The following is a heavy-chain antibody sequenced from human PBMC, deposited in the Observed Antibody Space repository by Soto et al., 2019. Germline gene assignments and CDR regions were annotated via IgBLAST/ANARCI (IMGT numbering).Heavy chain of an antibody. D-gene: IGHD2-21*02. CDR2: MYNTGST. J-gene: IGHJ6*02. CDR3: ARDLWGYCGTDCYPLDV. CDR1: GGSISGYY. Sequence: LSLTCTVSGGSISGYYWSWIRQPPGKGLEWIGYMYNTGSTVYNPSFKSRVTISVDTSKNQFSLKLNSVTAADTAVYYCARDLWGYCGTDCYPLDVWGQGTTVTVS. V-gene: IGHV4-59*01.